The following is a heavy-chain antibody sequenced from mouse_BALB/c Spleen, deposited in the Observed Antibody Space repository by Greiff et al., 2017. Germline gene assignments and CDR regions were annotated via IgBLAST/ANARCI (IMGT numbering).Heavy chain of an antibody. J-gene: IGHJ4*01. V-gene: IGHV1-54*01. CDR2: INPGSGGT. CDR3: ARMRGTTVVATDYAMDY. D-gene: IGHD1-1*01. CDR1: GYAFTNYL. Sequence: QVQLQQSGAELVRPGTSVKVSCKASGYAFTNYLIEWVKQRPGQGLEWIGVINPGSGGTNYNEKCKGKATLTADKSSSTAYMQLSSLTSDDSAVYFCARMRGTTVVATDYAMDYWGQGTSVTVSS.